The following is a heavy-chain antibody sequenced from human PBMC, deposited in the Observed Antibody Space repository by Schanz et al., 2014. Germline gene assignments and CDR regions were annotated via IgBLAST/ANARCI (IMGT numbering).Heavy chain of an antibody. CDR2: INAHTGNT. V-gene: IGHV1-18*01. CDR1: GYIFGSHG. D-gene: IGHD2-2*01. Sequence: QLMQSGSEVRKPGASVKVSCKASGYIFGSHGMTWVRQAPGQGPELMGWINAHTGNTQYAQKLQGRVIMTEDTSTDTAYVELSILTSEDTGLYYCATETSRTWFYNGVDVWGPGTTVDVS. J-gene: IGHJ6*02. CDR3: ATETSRTWFYNGVDV.